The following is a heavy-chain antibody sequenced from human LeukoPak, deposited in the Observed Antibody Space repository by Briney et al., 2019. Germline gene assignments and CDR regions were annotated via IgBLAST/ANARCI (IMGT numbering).Heavy chain of an antibody. J-gene: IGHJ4*02. V-gene: IGHV4-59*08. CDR2: IYSSGST. Sequence: SETLSLTCTVSGGSISSYYWSWIRQPPGKGLEWIGYIYSSGSTNYNPSFKSRVAISVDTSRNQFSLKLSSVTAADTAVYYCARGLWFGDENPPYFDYWGQGILVTVSS. CDR1: GGSISSYY. D-gene: IGHD3-10*01. CDR3: ARGLWFGDENPPYFDY.